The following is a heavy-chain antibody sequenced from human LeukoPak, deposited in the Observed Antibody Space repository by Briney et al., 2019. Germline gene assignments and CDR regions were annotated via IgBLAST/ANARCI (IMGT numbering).Heavy chain of an antibody. Sequence: ASVKVSCKASGYTFTGYYMHWVRQAPGQGLEWMGWINPNSGGTNYAQKFQGRVTMTRDTSISTAYMELSRLRSDDTAAYYCARPYSSSWYYFDYWGQGTLVTVSS. CDR1: GYTFTGYY. J-gene: IGHJ4*02. D-gene: IGHD6-13*01. V-gene: IGHV1-2*02. CDR2: INPNSGGT. CDR3: ARPYSSSWYYFDY.